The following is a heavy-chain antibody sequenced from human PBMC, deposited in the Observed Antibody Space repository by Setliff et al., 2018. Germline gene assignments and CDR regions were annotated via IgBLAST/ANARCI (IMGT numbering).Heavy chain of an antibody. Sequence: SVKVSCKVSGGSFSNYAINWVRQVSGQGLEWMGRFIPVLSSADYSQRFQGRVTFTADESTTTVFMELSSLRSEDAAVYFCARWLSSDPFDIWGQGTVVTVSS. CDR3: ARWLSSDPFDI. D-gene: IGHD5-12*01. CDR1: GGSFSNYA. CDR2: FIPVLSSA. V-gene: IGHV1-69*11. J-gene: IGHJ3*02.